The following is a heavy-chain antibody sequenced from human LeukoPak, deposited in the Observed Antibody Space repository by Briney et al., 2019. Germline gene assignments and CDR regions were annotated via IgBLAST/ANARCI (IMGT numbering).Heavy chain of an antibody. CDR3: ARTNYGDYNWFDP. CDR1: GGSVSSDSYY. V-gene: IGHV4-61*01. CDR2: IHNSGST. Sequence: TSETLSLTCKVSGGSVSSDSYYWSWIRQPPGQGLEWIGYIHNSGSTKYNASLKSRLTISVDTPKNQFSLEVTSVTAADTAVYYCARTNYGDYNWFDPWGQGTLVTVSS. J-gene: IGHJ5*02. D-gene: IGHD4-17*01.